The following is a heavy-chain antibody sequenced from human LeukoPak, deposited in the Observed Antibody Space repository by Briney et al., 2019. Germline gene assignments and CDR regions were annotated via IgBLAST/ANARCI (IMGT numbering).Heavy chain of an antibody. V-gene: IGHV3-74*01. Sequence: GGSLRLSCEASGFTFSGNWMHWVRQAPGKGLVWVSRINGDGRTTYYADSVKGRFTISRDNAKNTVYLQMNSLRAEDTAVYYCARGIAGASGFDYWGLGTLVTVSS. D-gene: IGHD6-13*01. CDR3: ARGIAGASGFDY. J-gene: IGHJ4*02. CDR1: GFTFSGNW. CDR2: INGDGRTT.